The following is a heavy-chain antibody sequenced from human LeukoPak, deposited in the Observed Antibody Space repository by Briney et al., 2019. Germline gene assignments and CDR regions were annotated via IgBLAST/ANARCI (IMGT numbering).Heavy chain of an antibody. D-gene: IGHD3-10*01. V-gene: IGHV1-8*03. CDR3: ARGYFGSGSYEIDY. Sequence: ASVKVSCKASGYTFSSYGINWVRQATGQGLEWMGWMNPNSGNTGYAQKFQGRVTITRNTSISTAYMELSSLRSEDTAVYYCARGYFGSGSYEIDYWGQGTLVTVSS. CDR1: GYTFSSYG. CDR2: MNPNSGNT. J-gene: IGHJ4*02.